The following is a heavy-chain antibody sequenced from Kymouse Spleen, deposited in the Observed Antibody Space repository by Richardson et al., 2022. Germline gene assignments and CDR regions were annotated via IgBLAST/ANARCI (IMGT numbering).Heavy chain of an antibody. D-gene: IGHD5-12*01. J-gene: IGHJ4*02. CDR3: ASIRGYSGYPFDY. CDR1: GGSISSSSYY. CDR2: IYYSGST. V-gene: IGHV4-39*01. Sequence: QLQLQESGPGLVKPSETLSLTCTVSGGSISSSSYYWGWIRQPPGKGLEWIGSIYYSGSTYYNPSLKSRVTISVDTSKNQFSLKLSSVTAADTAVYYCASIRGYSGYPFDYWGQGTLVTVSS.